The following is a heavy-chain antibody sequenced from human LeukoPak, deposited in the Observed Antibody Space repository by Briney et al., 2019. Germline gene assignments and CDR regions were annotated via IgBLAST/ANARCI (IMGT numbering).Heavy chain of an antibody. J-gene: IGHJ3*02. Sequence: GGSLRLSCAASGFTFSSYAMHWVRQAPGKGLEWVAVISYDGSNKYYADSVKGRFTISRDNSKNTLYLQMNSLRAEDTAVYYCARDKLEQRLGGPIDAFDIWGQGTMVTVSS. CDR2: ISYDGSNK. CDR3: ARDKLEQRLGGPIDAFDI. V-gene: IGHV3-30-3*01. CDR1: GFTFSSYA. D-gene: IGHD6-25*01.